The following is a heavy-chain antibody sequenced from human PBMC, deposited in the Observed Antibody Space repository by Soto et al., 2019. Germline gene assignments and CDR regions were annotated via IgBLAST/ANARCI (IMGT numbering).Heavy chain of an antibody. D-gene: IGHD3-16*01. V-gene: IGHV4-39*01. CDR2: IYYSGST. J-gene: IGHJ3*02. CDR1: GGSISSSSYY. Sequence: SETLSLTCTVSGGSISSSSYYWGWIRQPPGKGLEWIGSIYYSGSTYYNPSLKSRVAISVDTSKNQFSLKLSSVTAADTAVYYCARVMAYGDAFDIWGQGTMVTVS. CDR3: ARVMAYGDAFDI.